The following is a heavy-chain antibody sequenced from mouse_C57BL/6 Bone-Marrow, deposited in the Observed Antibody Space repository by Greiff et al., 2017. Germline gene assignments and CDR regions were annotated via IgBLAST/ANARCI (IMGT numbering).Heavy chain of an antibody. D-gene: IGHD2-5*01. CDR1: GFSLTSYA. CDR3: AAYYSNFYYAMDY. CDR2: IWTGGGT. J-gene: IGHJ4*01. V-gene: IGHV2-9-1*01. Sequence: VKLVESGPGLVAPSQSLSITCTVSGFSLTSYAISWVRQPPGTGLEWLGVIWTGGGTNYNSALKSRLSISKDNSKSQVFLKMNSLQTDDTARYYCAAYYSNFYYAMDYWGQGTSVTVSS.